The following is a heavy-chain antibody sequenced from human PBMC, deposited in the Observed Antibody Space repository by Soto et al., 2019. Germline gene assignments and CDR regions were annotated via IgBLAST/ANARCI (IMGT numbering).Heavy chain of an antibody. CDR1: CASISDYY. CDR2: IYASGNT. Sequence: SETLSLTCTFSCASISDYYWSWIRQPAGKGLECIGRIYASGNTNYNPSLKSRVTMSVDTSKNQFSLTLNSVTAADTAVYYCARESRSALGTVEHWGRGTLVTVSS. CDR3: ARESRSALGTVEH. D-gene: IGHD6-13*01. J-gene: IGHJ4*02. V-gene: IGHV4-4*07.